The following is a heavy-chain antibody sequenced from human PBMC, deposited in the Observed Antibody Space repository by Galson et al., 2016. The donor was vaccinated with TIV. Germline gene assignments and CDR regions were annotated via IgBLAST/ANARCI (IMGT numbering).Heavy chain of an antibody. CDR3: ARRETYGAFDV. CDR1: GVTFRNYA. CDR2: ISGSGAST. Sequence: SLRLSCAASGVTFRNYAMSWVRQAPGKGLEWVSSISGSGASTYYADSVKGRFTISRDNSKNTLYLQMNSLRAEDTAVYYCARRETYGAFDVWGRGTMVTASS. D-gene: IGHD3-16*01. J-gene: IGHJ3*01. V-gene: IGHV3-23*01.